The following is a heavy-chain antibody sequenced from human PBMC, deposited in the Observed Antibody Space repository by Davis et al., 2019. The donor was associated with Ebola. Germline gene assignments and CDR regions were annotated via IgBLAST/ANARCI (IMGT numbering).Heavy chain of an antibody. CDR1: GYIFTTYD. V-gene: IGHV1-18*04. CDR3: ARKITLSRGSGYYFDN. CDR2: ISTYNGNR. D-gene: IGHD2-15*01. Sequence: ASVKVSCKASGYIFTTYDITWVRQAPGQGFEWMGWISTYNGNRNYAQNLQGRVTMTTDTSTSTAYMELRSLRSDDTAVYYCARKITLSRGSGYYFDNWGQGTLVTVSS. J-gene: IGHJ4*02.